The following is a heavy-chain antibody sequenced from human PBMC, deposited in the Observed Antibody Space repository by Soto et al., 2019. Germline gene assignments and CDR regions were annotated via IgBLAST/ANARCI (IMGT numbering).Heavy chain of an antibody. J-gene: IGHJ4*02. CDR1: GVSFRIYR. D-gene: IGHD5-12*01. CDR3: ARDGLRFRAFDY. CDR2: ISSSSSYI. Sequence: PEGSLELASAACGVSFRIYRMNWVRQAPGKGLEWVSSISSSSSYIYYADSVKGRFTTSRDNAKNSLYLQMNSLRAEDTAVYYCARDGLRFRAFDYWGQGTLVTVSS. V-gene: IGHV3-21*01.